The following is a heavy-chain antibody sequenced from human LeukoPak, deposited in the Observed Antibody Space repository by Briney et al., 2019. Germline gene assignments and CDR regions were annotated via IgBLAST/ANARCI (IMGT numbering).Heavy chain of an antibody. V-gene: IGHV4-38-2*02. Sequence: PSETLSLTCTVSGYSISSGYYWGWIRQPPGKGLEWIGSIYHSGSTYYNPSLKSRVTISVDTSKNQFSLKLSSVTAADTAVYYCAREAPYYYDSSGYWIDYWGQGTLVTVSS. CDR3: AREAPYYYDSSGYWIDY. J-gene: IGHJ4*02. CDR2: IYHSGST. D-gene: IGHD3-22*01. CDR1: GYSISSGYY.